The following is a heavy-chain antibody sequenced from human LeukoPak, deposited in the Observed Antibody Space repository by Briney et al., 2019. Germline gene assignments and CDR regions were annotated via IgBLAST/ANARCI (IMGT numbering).Heavy chain of an antibody. V-gene: IGHV3-23*01. D-gene: IGHD6-13*01. CDR3: AKGPSSSRAFDP. CDR2: ISGSGGTT. J-gene: IGHJ5*02. CDR1: GFTFSSYA. Sequence: GGSQRLSRAASGFTFSSYAMSWVRQAPRKGLEWVSVISGSGGTTYYTDSVKGRFTISRDNSKNTLYLQMSSLRAEDTAVYYCAKGPSSSRAFDPWGQGTLVTVSS.